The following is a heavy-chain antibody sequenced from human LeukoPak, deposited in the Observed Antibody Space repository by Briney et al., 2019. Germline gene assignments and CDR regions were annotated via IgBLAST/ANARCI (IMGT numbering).Heavy chain of an antibody. J-gene: IGHJ3*02. CDR2: CRGKTNSYTT. V-gene: IGHV3-72*01. D-gene: IGHD1-26*01. CDR1: GFTFSDHA. CDR3: VRRRVGVAPASDM. Sequence: PGGSLRLSCAAFGFTFSDHAMDWVRQAPGEGLEWVARCRGKTNSYTTEYAASVKGRFTISRDDSKNSLYLQMNSLKTVDTAVYYCVRRRVGVAPASDMWGQGTTVTVSS.